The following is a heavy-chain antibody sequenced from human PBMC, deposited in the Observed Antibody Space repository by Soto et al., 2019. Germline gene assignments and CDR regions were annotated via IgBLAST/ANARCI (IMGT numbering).Heavy chain of an antibody. CDR1: GFTFSSYA. CDR2: ISGSGGST. J-gene: IGHJ6*03. V-gene: IGHV3-23*01. CDR3: AKDSSYGDYYYYYYMAV. D-gene: IGHD4-17*01. Sequence: GGSLRLSCAASGFTFSSYAMSWVRQAPGKGLEWVSAISGSGGSTYYADSVKGRFTISRDNSKNTLYLQMNSLRAEDTAVYYCAKDSSYGDYYYYYYMAVWGKGTTVTVSS.